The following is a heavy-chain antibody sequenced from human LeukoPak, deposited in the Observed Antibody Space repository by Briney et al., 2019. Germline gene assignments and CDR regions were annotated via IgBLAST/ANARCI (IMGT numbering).Heavy chain of an antibody. D-gene: IGHD2-15*01. J-gene: IGHJ4*02. V-gene: IGHV3-23*01. CDR2: ISGSGGST. Sequence: HPGGSLRLSCAASGFTFSSYAMSWVRQAPGKGLEWVSAISGSGGSTYYADSVKGRFTISRDNSKNTLYLQMNSLRAEDTAVYYCAKDLGDRGISTTPGDYWGQGTLVTVSS. CDR3: AKDLGDRGISTTPGDY. CDR1: GFTFSSYA.